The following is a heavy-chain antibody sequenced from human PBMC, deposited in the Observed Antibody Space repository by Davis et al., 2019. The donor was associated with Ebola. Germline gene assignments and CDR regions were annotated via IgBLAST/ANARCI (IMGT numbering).Heavy chain of an antibody. CDR3: AREGRAGTYYYGMDV. J-gene: IGHJ6*02. Sequence: AASVKVSCKASGFTFTNSAMQWVRQARGQRLEWMGGIVVGGGNTNYAQKFQERVTITRDMSTSTAYMELSSLRSEDTAVYYCAREGRAGTYYYGMDVWGQGTMVTVSS. V-gene: IGHV1-58*02. CDR2: IVVGGGNT. D-gene: IGHD3-10*01. CDR1: GFTFTNSA.